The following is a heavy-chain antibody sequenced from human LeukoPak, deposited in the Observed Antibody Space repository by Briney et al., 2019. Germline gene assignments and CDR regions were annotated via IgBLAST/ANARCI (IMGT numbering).Heavy chain of an antibody. Sequence: GGSLRLSCAASGFTFTDYYMSWIRQAPGKGLEWLSYISSGGGTIYYAASVKGRFTISRDNATNSLFLQVNSLRAEDTAVYYCARGAYGSGSYYPDYWGQGTLVTVSS. V-gene: IGHV3-11*04. D-gene: IGHD3-10*01. CDR1: GFTFTDYY. J-gene: IGHJ4*02. CDR2: ISSGGGTI. CDR3: ARGAYGSGSYYPDY.